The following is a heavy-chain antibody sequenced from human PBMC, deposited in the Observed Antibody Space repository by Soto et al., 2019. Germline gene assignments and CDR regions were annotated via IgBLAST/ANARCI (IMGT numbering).Heavy chain of an antibody. Sequence: WGSLRVSCTSSVFILSSYAMSWVRQAPGKGLECLSSVRAGGDMKYNSDSVKGRFTISRDNSNNALFLQTNSLRIEDTALYYCARGDRGGSGSPASSYYCGLDVWGQGTTVTVSS. J-gene: IGHJ6*01. CDR2: VRAGGDMK. D-gene: IGHD3-10*01. V-gene: IGHV3-23*01. CDR1: VFILSSYA. CDR3: ARGDRGGSGSPASSYYCGLDV.